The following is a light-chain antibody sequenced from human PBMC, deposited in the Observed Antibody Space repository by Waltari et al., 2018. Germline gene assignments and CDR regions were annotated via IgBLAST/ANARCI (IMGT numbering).Light chain of an antibody. CDR3: QNHERLPAT. J-gene: IGKJ1*01. CDR2: GAS. Sequence: EIVLTPSPGTLSLSPGERATLSCRASQSIGRYLAWYQQKPDQAPRLLIYGASSRATGIPDRFSGSGSGTDFSLTISRLEPEDFAVYYCQNHERLPATFGQGTKVEIK. CDR1: QSIGRY. V-gene: IGKV3-20*01.